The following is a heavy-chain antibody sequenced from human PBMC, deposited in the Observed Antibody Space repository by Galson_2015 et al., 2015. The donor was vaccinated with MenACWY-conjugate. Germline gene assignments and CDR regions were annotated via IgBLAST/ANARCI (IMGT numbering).Heavy chain of an antibody. V-gene: IGHV3-30*18. D-gene: IGHD2-2*01. CDR1: GFTFVSYA. CDR2: VSSGGGTVQ. Sequence: SLRLSCAASGFTFVSYAMQWVRQAPGKGLEWVAVVSSGGGTVQYYAGSVKGRFTISRDNSKNTVYLQMNSLRPEDTAVYYCAKAPSNTWHNFDYWGPGTLVTVSS. CDR3: AKAPSNTWHNFDY. J-gene: IGHJ4*02.